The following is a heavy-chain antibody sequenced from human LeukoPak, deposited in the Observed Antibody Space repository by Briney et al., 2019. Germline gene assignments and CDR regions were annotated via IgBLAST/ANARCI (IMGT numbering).Heavy chain of an antibody. Sequence: GGSLSLSRAASGFTFSSYWMNWARQAPGKGLEWVASINHNGNVNYYVDSVKGRFTISRDNAKNSLYLQMSNLRAEDTAVYFCARGGGLDVWGQGATVTVSS. J-gene: IGHJ6*02. D-gene: IGHD3-16*01. CDR3: ARGGGLDV. CDR2: INHNGNVN. V-gene: IGHV3-7*03. CDR1: GFTFSSYW.